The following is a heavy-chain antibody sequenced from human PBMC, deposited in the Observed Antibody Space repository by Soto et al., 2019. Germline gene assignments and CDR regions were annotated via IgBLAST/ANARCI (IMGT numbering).Heavy chain of an antibody. CDR1: SGYS. D-gene: IGHD3-10*01. CDR3: ARGPYYYGSGSYHGLDY. CDR2: INHSGST. V-gene: IGHV4-34*01. J-gene: IGHJ4*02. Sequence: SGYSWTWIRQPPGKGLEWIGEINHSGSTNYNPSLKSRVTISVDTSKNQFSLKLSSVTAADTAVYYCARGPYYYGSGSYHGLDYWGQGTQVTVSS.